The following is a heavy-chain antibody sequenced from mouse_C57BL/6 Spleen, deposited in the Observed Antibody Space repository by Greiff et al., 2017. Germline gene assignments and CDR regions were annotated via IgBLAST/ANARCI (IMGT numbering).Heavy chain of an antibody. Sequence: QVQLQQPGPELVKPGASVKISCKASGYAFSSSWMNWVKQRPGQGLEWIGRIYPADGDTNYNGKFKGKATLTADKSSSTAYMQLSCLTSEDSAVYFYAGAQATTMDYWGQGTSVTVSS. V-gene: IGHV1-82*01. D-gene: IGHD3-2*02. CDR1: GYAFSSSW. CDR2: IYPADGDT. J-gene: IGHJ4*01. CDR3: AGAQATTMDY.